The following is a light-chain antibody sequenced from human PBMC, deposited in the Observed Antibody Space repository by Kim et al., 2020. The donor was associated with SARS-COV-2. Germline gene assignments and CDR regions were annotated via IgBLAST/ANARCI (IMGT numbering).Light chain of an antibody. CDR2: HDD. CDR3: QVWPSSTDGV. J-gene: IGLJ2*01. Sequence: SYELTQPPSVSVAPGQTATITCAGDNIGSKSAHWYQQKPGQSPVLVIHHDDKRPSGIPERFSGSNSGNTTTLTISRVEAGDEADYSCQVWPSSTDGVFGGGTQLTVL. V-gene: IGLV3-21*04. CDR1: NIGSKS.